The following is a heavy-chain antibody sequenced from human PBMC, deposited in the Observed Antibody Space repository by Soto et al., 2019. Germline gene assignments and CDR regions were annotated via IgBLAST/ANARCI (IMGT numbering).Heavy chain of an antibody. Sequence: QVQLQESGPGLVKPSGTLSLTCAVSGGSISSSNWWTWVRQPPGKGLEWIGEISHTGSTNYSPSLKSRVAISVDKSKNQFSLKVTSVTAADTAFYYCARYVDDHFYGMDVWGQGTTVTVSS. CDR3: ARYVDDHFYGMDV. J-gene: IGHJ6*02. D-gene: IGHD1-1*01. CDR1: GGSISSSNW. CDR2: ISHTGST. V-gene: IGHV4-4*02.